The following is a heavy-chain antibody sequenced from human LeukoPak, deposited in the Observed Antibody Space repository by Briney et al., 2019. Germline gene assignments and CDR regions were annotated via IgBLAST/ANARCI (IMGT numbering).Heavy chain of an antibody. CDR2: IYTSGST. V-gene: IGHV4-61*02. CDR1: GGSISSGSHY. J-gene: IGHJ3*02. D-gene: IGHD4-17*01. Sequence: SQTLSLTCTVSGGSISSGSHYWNWIRQPAGKGLEWIGRIYTSGSTNYNPSLKSRVTISVDTSENQFSLKLSSVTAADTAVYYCARVPMTTVTTLIHGAFDIWGQGTMATVSS. CDR3: ARVPMTTVTTLIHGAFDI.